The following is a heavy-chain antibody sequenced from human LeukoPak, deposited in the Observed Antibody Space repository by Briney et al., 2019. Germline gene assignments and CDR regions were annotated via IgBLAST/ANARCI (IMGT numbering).Heavy chain of an antibody. CDR3: ARETFCTSTTCPIGDHFDY. Sequence: GESLRLSCAASGFTFSSYSMNWVRQAPEKGLEWVSSISSSSSYIYYADSLKGRFTISRDNAKNSLYLQMNSLRAEDTAIYYCARETFCTSTTCPIGDHFDYWGQGTLVTVSS. V-gene: IGHV3-21*01. CDR1: GFTFSSYS. J-gene: IGHJ4*02. D-gene: IGHD2-2*01. CDR2: ISSSSSYI.